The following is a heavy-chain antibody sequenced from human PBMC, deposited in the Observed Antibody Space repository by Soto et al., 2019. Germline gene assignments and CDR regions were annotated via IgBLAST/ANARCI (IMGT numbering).Heavy chain of an antibody. V-gene: IGHV1-3*01. CDR3: ARDQVSHSSRWYRGFWNSGGYNWFDP. D-gene: IGHD6-13*01. J-gene: IGHJ5*02. CDR2: INAGNGNT. CDR1: GYTFTSYA. Sequence: ASVKVSCKASGYTFTSYAMHWVRQAPGQRLEWMGWINAGNGNTKYSQKFQGRVTITRDTSASTAYMELSSLRSEDTAVYYCARDQVSHSSRWYRGFWNSGGYNWFDPWGQGTLVTVSS.